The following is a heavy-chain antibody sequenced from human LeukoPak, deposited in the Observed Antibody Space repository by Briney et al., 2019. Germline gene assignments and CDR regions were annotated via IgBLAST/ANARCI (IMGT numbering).Heavy chain of an antibody. CDR3: ARDPVTYDSL. V-gene: IGHV3-23*01. CDR1: GFTFSSYA. J-gene: IGHJ4*02. CDR2: ISGSGGST. Sequence: GGSLRLSCAASGFTFSSYAMSWVRQAPGKGLEWVSAISGSGGSTYYADSVKGRFTISRDNAKNSLYLQMNSLRAEDTAVYYCARDPVTYDSLWGQGTLVTVSS. D-gene: IGHD3-22*01.